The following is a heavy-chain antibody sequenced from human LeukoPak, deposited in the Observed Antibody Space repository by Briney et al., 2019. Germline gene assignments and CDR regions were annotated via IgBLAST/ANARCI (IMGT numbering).Heavy chain of an antibody. CDR1: GLTFTSYG. Sequence: PGGSLSLSCAPSGLTFTSYGMTWVRHAPGKGLEWVSSISSSNSYIYYSDSVKGRFTISRDNAKNSLYLQMNSLKADDTAVYYSTRGAGTGWRFDSWGQGTLVTVSS. D-gene: IGHD6-19*01. CDR2: ISSSNSYI. J-gene: IGHJ4*02. CDR3: TRGAGTGWRFDS. V-gene: IGHV3-21*01.